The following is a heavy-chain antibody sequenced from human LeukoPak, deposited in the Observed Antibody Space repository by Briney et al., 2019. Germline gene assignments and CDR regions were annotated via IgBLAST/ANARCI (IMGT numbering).Heavy chain of an antibody. D-gene: IGHD3-22*01. CDR3: AIVAPYLYDASGSYRTGF. Sequence: GASVKVSCKTSGNTFTDYDISWVRQATGQGLEWMGWMNPNGDNTGYAEKFQGGVTMTRTTNTVYMELNSLTSDDTAVYYCAIVAPYLYDASGSYRTGFWGQGTLVIVSS. J-gene: IGHJ4*02. CDR1: GNTFTDYD. CDR2: MNPNGDNT. V-gene: IGHV1-8*01.